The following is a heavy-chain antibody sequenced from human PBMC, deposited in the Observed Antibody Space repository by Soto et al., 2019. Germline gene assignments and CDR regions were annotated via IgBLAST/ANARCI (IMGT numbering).Heavy chain of an antibody. CDR3: ARPQGISGYFPIDY. Sequence: EEQLVESGGGLVQPGGSLRLSCAVSGVIFSDHWMTWVRRPPGKGLEWVANINQGGSEKNYVDSVKGRFTISRDNAKNSLYLQMNSLRTEDTAVYYCARPQGISGYFPIDYWGQGTLVTVSS. V-gene: IGHV3-7*01. CDR2: INQGGSEK. CDR1: GVIFSDHW. J-gene: IGHJ4*02. D-gene: IGHD3-22*01.